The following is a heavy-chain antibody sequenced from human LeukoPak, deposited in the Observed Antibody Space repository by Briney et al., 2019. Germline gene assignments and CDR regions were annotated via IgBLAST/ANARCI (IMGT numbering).Heavy chain of an antibody. J-gene: IGHJ4*02. D-gene: IGHD3-10*01. V-gene: IGHV3-30*04. CDR1: GFTFNSYA. CDR2: ISYGGNNK. Sequence: GRSQRLSCAASGFTFNSYALHWVRQAPGKGPEWVAVISYGGNNKYYADSVKGRFTISRDNSKNTLYLQMNSLRAEDTAVYYCARALDYYGSGTSPDYWGQGTLVTVSS. CDR3: ARALDYYGSGTSPDY.